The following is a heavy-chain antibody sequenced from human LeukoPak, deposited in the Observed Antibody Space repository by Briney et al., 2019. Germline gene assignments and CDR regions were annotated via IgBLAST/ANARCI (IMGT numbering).Heavy chain of an antibody. Sequence: SETLSLTCTVSGGSISSGSYYWSWIRQPAGKGLEWIGRIYTSGSTNYNPSLKSRVTISVDTSKNQFSLKLSSVTAADTAVYYCASIAALGGFDPWGQGTLVTVSS. V-gene: IGHV4-61*02. D-gene: IGHD6-6*01. CDR2: IYTSGST. J-gene: IGHJ5*02. CDR1: GGSISSGSYY. CDR3: ASIAALGGFDP.